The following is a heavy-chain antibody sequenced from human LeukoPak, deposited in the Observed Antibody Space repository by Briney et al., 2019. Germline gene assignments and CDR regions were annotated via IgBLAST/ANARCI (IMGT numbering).Heavy chain of an antibody. CDR3: ASRLSRDGYNVEDY. D-gene: IGHD5-24*01. J-gene: IGHJ4*02. CDR1: GGTFSSYA. Sequence: SVKVSCKASGGTFSSYAISWVRQAPGQGLEWMGGIIPIFGTANYAQKFQGRVTITTDESTSTAYMELSSLRSGDTAVYYCASRLSRDGYNVEDYWGQGTLVTVSS. V-gene: IGHV1-69*05. CDR2: IIPIFGTA.